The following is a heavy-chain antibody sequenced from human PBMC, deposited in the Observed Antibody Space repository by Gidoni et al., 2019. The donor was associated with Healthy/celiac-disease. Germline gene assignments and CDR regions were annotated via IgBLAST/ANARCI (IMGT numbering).Heavy chain of an antibody. CDR2: IYPGDSDT. Sequence: EVQLVPSGAAVKKPGESLTISCEGSGYSFTSYWSGWGRQMPGKGLEWMGIIYPGDSDTRYSPSFQVQVTISADKSISTAYLQWSSLKASDTSMYYCARLLQQSEGANWFDPWGQGTLVTVSS. D-gene: IGHD6-13*01. V-gene: IGHV5-51*01. J-gene: IGHJ5*02. CDR3: ARLLQQSEGANWFDP. CDR1: GYSFTSYW.